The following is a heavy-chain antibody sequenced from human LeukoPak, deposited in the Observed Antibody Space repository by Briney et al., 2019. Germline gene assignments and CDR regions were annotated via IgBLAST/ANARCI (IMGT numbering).Heavy chain of an antibody. D-gene: IGHD5-24*01. CDR2: IYYSGNT. V-gene: IGHV4-39*01. Sequence: SETLPLTCTVSGVSISSSNSYWGWIRQPPGKGLEWIGSIYYSGNTYYNASLKSQVSIPIDTSKNQFSLRLTSVTAADTAVYYCARHRSKWLQSSFDYWGQGTLVTVSS. J-gene: IGHJ4*02. CDR3: ARHRSKWLQSSFDY. CDR1: GVSISSSNSY.